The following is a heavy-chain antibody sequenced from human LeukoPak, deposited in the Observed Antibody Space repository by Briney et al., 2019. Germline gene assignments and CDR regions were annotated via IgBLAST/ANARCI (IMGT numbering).Heavy chain of an antibody. CDR2: IRYDGSNK. CDR3: AKDEVPRYYDSSGYLFY. V-gene: IGHV3-30*02. D-gene: IGHD3-22*01. Sequence: SGGSLRLSCAASGFTFSSYGMHWVRQAPGKGLEWVAFIRYDGSNKYYADSVKGRFTISRDNSKNTLYLQMNSLRAEDTAVYYCAKDEVPRYYDSSGYLFYWGQGTLVTVSS. CDR1: GFTFSSYG. J-gene: IGHJ4*02.